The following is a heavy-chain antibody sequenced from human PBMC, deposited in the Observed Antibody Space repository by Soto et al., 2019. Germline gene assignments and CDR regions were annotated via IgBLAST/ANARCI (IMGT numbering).Heavy chain of an antibody. D-gene: IGHD6-13*01. J-gene: IGHJ4*02. Sequence: ASVNVSCKASCYIFNHYGINWVRQAPGQGLEWVGWIAPFKGKTNSLQRLQDRISMTIDTSASTAYLEVRSLTSDDTGVYFCAREGGSSTYYPLELDFWGQGTLVTVSS. CDR2: IAPFKGKT. CDR1: CYIFNHYG. CDR3: AREGGSSTYYPLELDF. V-gene: IGHV1-18*01.